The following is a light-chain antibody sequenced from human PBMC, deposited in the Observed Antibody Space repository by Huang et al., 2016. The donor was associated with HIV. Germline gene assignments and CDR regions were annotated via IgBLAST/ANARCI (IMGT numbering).Light chain of an antibody. CDR2: LAS. V-gene: IGKV4-1*01. Sequence: DIVMTQSPDFLAVSLGERATISCKSSHRRFHSPNNKNYLAWYQQKPGQPPKLRIYLASIREAGVTDRFSVSGSGTDFTLTIGSLQAEDVAVYFCQQYFFSPMTFGPGTKVDI. CDR1: HRRFHSPNNKNY. J-gene: IGKJ3*01. CDR3: QQYFFSPMT.